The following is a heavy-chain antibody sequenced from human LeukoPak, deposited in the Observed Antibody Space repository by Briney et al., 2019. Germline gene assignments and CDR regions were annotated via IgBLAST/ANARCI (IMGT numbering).Heavy chain of an antibody. CDR3: ARGPPYYDFWSGYQDGMDV. D-gene: IGHD3-3*01. V-gene: IGHV4-61*02. CDR2: IYTSGST. Sequence: SQTLSLTCTVSGGSISSGSYYWSWIRQPAGKGLEWIGRIYTSGSTNYNPSLKSRVTISVDTSKNQLSLKLSSVTAADTAVYYCARGPPYYDFWSGYQDGMDVWGQGTTVTVSS. J-gene: IGHJ6*02. CDR1: GGSISSGSYY.